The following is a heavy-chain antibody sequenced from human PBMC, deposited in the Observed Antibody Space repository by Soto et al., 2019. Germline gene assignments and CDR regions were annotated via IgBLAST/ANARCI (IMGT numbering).Heavy chain of an antibody. CDR1: GGSVSSGSYY. Sequence: QVQLQESGPGLVKPSETLSLPCTVSGGSVSSGSYYWSWIRQPPGKGLEWIGYIYYSGSTSYNPSLKSRVTISQDRSKNQFSLRLRSVTAADTAVYYCARLDTALDYWGKGTLVTVSS. V-gene: IGHV4-61*01. J-gene: IGHJ4*02. CDR3: ARLDTALDY. D-gene: IGHD5-18*01. CDR2: IYYSGST.